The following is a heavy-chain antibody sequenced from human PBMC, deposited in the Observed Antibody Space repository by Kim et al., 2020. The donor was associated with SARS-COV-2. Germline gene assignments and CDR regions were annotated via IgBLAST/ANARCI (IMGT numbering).Heavy chain of an antibody. D-gene: IGHD3-10*01. CDR3: AKDRITLVRGVGMDV. Sequence: GGSLRLSCAASGSTFSNYGMHWVRQAPGKGLEWVAVISSDGSNKYYADSVKGRFTITIDNTKNTLYLQMNSLRAEDKAVYYCAKDRITLVRGVGMDVWGQGTTVTVSS. V-gene: IGHV3-30*18. CDR1: GSTFSNYG. CDR2: ISSDGSNK. J-gene: IGHJ6*02.